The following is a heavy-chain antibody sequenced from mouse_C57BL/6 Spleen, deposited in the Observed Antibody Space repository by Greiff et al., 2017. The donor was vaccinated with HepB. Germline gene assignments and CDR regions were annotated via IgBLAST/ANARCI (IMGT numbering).Heavy chain of an antibody. D-gene: IGHD1-1*01. CDR3: TKAGSSYSYYAMDY. CDR1: GYTFTDYE. CDR2: IDPETGGT. Sequence: QVQLQQSGAELVRPGASVTLSCKASGYTFTDYEMHWVKQTPVHGLEWIGAIDPETGGTAYNQKFKGKAILTADKSSSTAYMELRSLTSEDSAVYYCTKAGSSYSYYAMDYWGQGTSVTVSS. J-gene: IGHJ4*01. V-gene: IGHV1-15*01.